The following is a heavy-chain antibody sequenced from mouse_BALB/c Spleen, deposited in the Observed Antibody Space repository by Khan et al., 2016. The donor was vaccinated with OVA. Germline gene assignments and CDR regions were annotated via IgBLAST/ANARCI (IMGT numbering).Heavy chain of an antibody. J-gene: IGHJ3*01. V-gene: IGHV1-5*01. CDR3: TRRNWDFAWFAY. D-gene: IGHD4-1*01. Sequence: EVQLQQSGTVLARPGALVKMSCKASGYTFTSYWMHWVKQRPGQGLEWIGDIYPGNTDTNYNQKFKGKAKLTAVTSTSTAYMELSSLTNEDSAVYDCTRRNWDFAWFAYWGQGTLVTVSA. CDR2: IYPGNTDT. CDR1: GYTFTSYW.